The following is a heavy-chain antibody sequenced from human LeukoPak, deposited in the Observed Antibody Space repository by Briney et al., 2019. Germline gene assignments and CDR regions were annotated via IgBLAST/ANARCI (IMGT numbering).Heavy chain of an antibody. J-gene: IGHJ5*02. CDR1: GGTFNNSA. CDR2: IMPLFGTA. V-gene: IGHV1-69*05. D-gene: IGHD4-17*01. Sequence: SVKVSCKTSGGTFNNSAISWVRQAPGQGLEWLGGIMPLFGTAGYAQKFQGRVTITKDESTRTVYLELTSLTSDDTAVYYCARDVHGDYGSGWFDPWGQGTLVSVPS. CDR3: ARDVHGDYGSGWFDP.